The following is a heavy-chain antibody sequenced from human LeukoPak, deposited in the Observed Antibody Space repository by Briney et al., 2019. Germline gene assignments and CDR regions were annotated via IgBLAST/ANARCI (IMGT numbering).Heavy chain of an antibody. CDR3: TRADGDHDHRFFDY. D-gene: IGHD4-17*01. V-gene: IGHV3-49*04. CDR1: GFSFGDYG. CDR2: TRRKANDGTT. J-gene: IGHJ4*02. Sequence: GGSLRLSCTASGFSFGDYGLSWVRQAPGKGLEWIGFTRRKANDGTTEYAASVKGRFTISRDDSKAIAYLQMNGLQTEDTALYYCTRADGDHDHRFFDYWGQGTQVIVSS.